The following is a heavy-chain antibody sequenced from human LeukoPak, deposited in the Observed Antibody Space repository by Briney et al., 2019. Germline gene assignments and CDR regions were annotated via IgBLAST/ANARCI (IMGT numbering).Heavy chain of an antibody. CDR3: ARWVFWSGVD. D-gene: IGHD3-3*01. CDR1: GGSFSGYY. CDR2: INHSGST. Sequence: SETLSLTCAVYGGSFSGYYWSWIRQPPGKGLEWIGEINHSGSTNYNTHLKSRVTISVDTSKNQFSLKPSSVTAADTDVYYCARWVFWSGVDWGQGTLVTVSS. V-gene: IGHV4-34*01. J-gene: IGHJ4*02.